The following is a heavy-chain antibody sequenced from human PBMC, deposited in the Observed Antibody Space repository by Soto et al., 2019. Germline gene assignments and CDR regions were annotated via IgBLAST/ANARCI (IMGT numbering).Heavy chain of an antibody. CDR3: AKSEMGMWSYVRVYYFDY. V-gene: IGHV3-23*01. CDR1: GFTFSSYA. D-gene: IGHD1-26*01. J-gene: IGHJ4*02. Sequence: PGGSLRLSCAASGFTFSSYAMSWVRQAPGKGLEWVSAISGSGGSTYYADSVKGRFTISRDNSKNTLYLQMNSLRAEDTAVYYCAKSEMGMWSYVRVYYFDYWGQGTLVTVSS. CDR2: ISGSGGST.